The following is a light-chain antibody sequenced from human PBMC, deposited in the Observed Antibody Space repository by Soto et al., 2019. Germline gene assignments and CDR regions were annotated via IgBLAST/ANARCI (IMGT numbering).Light chain of an antibody. CDR2: DTS. J-gene: IGKJ1*01. CDR1: QTITTY. Sequence: EIVLTQSPATLSLSPGERATLSCRASQTITTYLAWYQQKPGQPPRLLIDDTSTRATGVPARFSGSRSGAEFPLTINRLQADDFATYYCQHYNSYPEAFGQGTKVDNK. V-gene: IGKV3-15*01. CDR3: QHYNSYPEA.